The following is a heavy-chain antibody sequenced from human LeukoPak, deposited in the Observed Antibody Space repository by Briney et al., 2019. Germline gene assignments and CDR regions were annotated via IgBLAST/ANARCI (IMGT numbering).Heavy chain of an antibody. CDR2: IYYSGTT. D-gene: IGHD6-19*01. Sequence: SETLSLTCTVSGGSISSYYWNWIRQPPGKGLEWIGYIYYSGTTNYNPSLKSRVTISVDTSKNQFSLKLSSVTAADTAVYYCARLRGYSSGWYPYLDYWGQGTLVTVSS. CDR1: GGSISSYY. CDR3: ARLRGYSSGWYPYLDY. V-gene: IGHV4-59*08. J-gene: IGHJ4*02.